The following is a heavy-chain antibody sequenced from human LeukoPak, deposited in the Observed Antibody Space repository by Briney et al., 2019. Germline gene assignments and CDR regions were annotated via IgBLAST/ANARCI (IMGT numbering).Heavy chain of an antibody. D-gene: IGHD3-9*01. J-gene: IGHJ6*03. CDR1: GGSISSHY. CDR3: ARGTRYYDILTGYPDYYYYYMDV. V-gene: IGHV4-59*11. CDR2: IYYSGST. Sequence: PSETLSPTCTVSGGSISSHYWSWIRQPPGKGLEWIGYIYYSGSTNYNPSLKSRVTISVDTSKNQFSLKLSSVTAADTAVYYCARGTRYYDILTGYPDYYYYYMDVWGKGTTVTVSS.